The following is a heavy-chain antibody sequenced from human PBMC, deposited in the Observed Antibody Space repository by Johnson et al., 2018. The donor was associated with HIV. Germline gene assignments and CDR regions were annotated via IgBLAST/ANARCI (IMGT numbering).Heavy chain of an antibody. CDR2: IKQDGSEK. Sequence: VQLVESGGGVVQPGRSLRLSCAASGFTFSSYWMSWVRQAPGKGLEWVANIKQDGSEKYYVDSVKGRFTISRDNAKNSLYLQMNSLRAEDTALYYCAKDLKRGIAARGAFDIWGQGTMVTVSS. D-gene: IGHD6-13*01. V-gene: IGHV3-7*05. CDR1: GFTFSSYW. J-gene: IGHJ3*02. CDR3: AKDLKRGIAARGAFDI.